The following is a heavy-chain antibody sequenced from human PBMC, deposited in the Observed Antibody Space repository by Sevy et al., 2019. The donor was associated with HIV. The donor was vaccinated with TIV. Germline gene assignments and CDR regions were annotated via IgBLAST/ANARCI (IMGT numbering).Heavy chain of an antibody. J-gene: IGHJ4*02. V-gene: IGHV3-23*01. CDR1: GFTFSTYA. D-gene: IGHD3-10*01. Sequence: GGSLRLSCAASGFTFSTYAMTWVRQAPGEGLEWVSVISGSGSSTYYADSVKGRFTISRDNSKNTLFLQMNSLRADDTAVYYCAKDRVSGTYYSGDFDYWGQRTLVTVSS. CDR2: ISGSGSST. CDR3: AKDRVSGTYYSGDFDY.